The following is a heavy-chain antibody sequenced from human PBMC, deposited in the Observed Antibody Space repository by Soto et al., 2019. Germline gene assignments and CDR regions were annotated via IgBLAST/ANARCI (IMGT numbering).Heavy chain of an antibody. Sequence: QVQLVESGGGVVQPGRSLRLSCAASGFPFSSYGMHWVRQAPGKGLEWVAVISYDGSNKYYADSVKGRFTISRDNSKNTLYLQMNSLRAEDTAVYYCAKAVGARNYYYGMDVWGQGTTVTVSS. CDR1: GFPFSSYG. V-gene: IGHV3-30*18. D-gene: IGHD1-26*01. J-gene: IGHJ6*02. CDR3: AKAVGARNYYYGMDV. CDR2: ISYDGSNK.